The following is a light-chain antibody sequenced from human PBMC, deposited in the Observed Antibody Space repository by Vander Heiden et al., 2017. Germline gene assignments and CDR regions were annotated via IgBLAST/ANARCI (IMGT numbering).Light chain of an antibody. V-gene: IGKV4-1*01. J-gene: IGKJ2*01. CDR3: QQYPGSPFT. Sequence: EIVVTQSPDCLAVSLGERATSNCTSSQTVLFRSNNKNYLAWYQQKPGQPPKLLFSWASIREFGVPDRFRGSGSGTDFTLTISSLQAEDVAFYYCQQYPGSPFTFGPESMLEIK. CDR1: QTVLFRSNNKNY. CDR2: WAS.